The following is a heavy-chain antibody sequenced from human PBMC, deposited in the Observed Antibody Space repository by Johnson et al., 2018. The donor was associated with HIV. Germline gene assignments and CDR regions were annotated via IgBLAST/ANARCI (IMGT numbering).Heavy chain of an antibody. J-gene: IGHJ3*02. V-gene: IGHV3-30*02. CDR3: AKDLTYYYGSGSFYDAFDI. CDR2: IRYDGSNK. D-gene: IGHD3-10*01. Sequence: QVQLVESGGGLVKPGGSLRLSCAASGFTFSSYGMHWVRQAPGKGLEWVAFIRYDGSNKYYADSVKGRFTISRDNSKNTLYLQMNSLRAEDTAVYYCAKDLTYYYGSGSFYDAFDIWGQGTMVTVSS. CDR1: GFTFSSYG.